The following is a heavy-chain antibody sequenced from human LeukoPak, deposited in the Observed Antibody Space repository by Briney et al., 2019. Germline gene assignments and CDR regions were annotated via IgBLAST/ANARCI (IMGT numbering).Heavy chain of an antibody. J-gene: IGHJ6*02. CDR1: GYRFTDYW. CDR3: ARGAAGTTPDYYYFGLDV. V-gene: IGHV5-51*01. CDR2: IYPGDSDT. D-gene: IGHD1-7*01. Sequence: GESLKISCKGSGYRFTDYWIGWVRQMPGKGLEWMGIIYPGDSDTRYSPSFQGQVTISADKSINTAHLQWSSLKASDTAMSYCARGAAGTTPDYYYFGLDVWGQGTTVKVSS.